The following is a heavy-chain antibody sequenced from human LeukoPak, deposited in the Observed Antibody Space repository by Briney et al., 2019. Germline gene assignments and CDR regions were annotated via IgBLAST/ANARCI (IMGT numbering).Heavy chain of an antibody. Sequence: SETLSLTCTVSGGSIASYYWSWIRQFPGKGLEWIGYISYRGSTSYNPSLNSRVSISLDTSKNQLSLRLNSVTAADTAVYYCARDRPAGHGYSYSFFDYWGQGTLVTVSS. CDR1: GGSIASYY. V-gene: IGHV4-59*01. D-gene: IGHD5-18*01. J-gene: IGHJ4*02. CDR3: ARDRPAGHGYSYSFFDY. CDR2: ISYRGST.